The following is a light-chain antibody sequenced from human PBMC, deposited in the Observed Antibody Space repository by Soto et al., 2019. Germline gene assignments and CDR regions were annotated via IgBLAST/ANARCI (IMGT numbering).Light chain of an antibody. CDR2: KAS. Sequence: DIQMTQSPSTLSASVGDRVTITCRASQSVRSWLAWYQQKPGKAPKLLIYKASSLPRGVPSRFRGRGSGTEFTLTINGLQPDDFATYYCQHFNNYSFGGGTKVDIK. J-gene: IGKJ4*01. CDR3: QHFNNYS. V-gene: IGKV1-5*03. CDR1: QSVRSW.